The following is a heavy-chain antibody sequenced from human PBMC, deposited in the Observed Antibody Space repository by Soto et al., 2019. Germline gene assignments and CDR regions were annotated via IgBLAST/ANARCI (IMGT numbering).Heavy chain of an antibody. J-gene: IGHJ4*02. CDR2: ISYDGSNK. V-gene: IGHV3-30*03. D-gene: IGHD6-13*01. CDR3: ARKPPAADYYFDY. CDR1: GFTFSSYG. Sequence: GGSLRLSCAASGFTFSSYGMHWVRQAPGKGLEWVAVISYDGSNKYYADSVKGRFTISRDNSKNTLYLQMNSLRAEDTAVYYCARKPPAADYYFDYWGQGTLVTVSS.